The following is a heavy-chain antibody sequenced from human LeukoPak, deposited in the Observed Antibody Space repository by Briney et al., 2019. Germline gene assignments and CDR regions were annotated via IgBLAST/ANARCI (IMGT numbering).Heavy chain of an antibody. CDR2: IYSGGST. Sequence: GGSLRLSCAASGFTVSSNYMSWVRQAPGKGLEWVSAIYSGGSTYYADSVKGRFTISRDNSKNTLYLQMNSLRAEDTAVYYCARDKYCGGDCLDYWGQGTLVTVSS. CDR1: GFTVSSNY. D-gene: IGHD2-21*01. V-gene: IGHV3-66*02. CDR3: ARDKYCGGDCLDY. J-gene: IGHJ4*02.